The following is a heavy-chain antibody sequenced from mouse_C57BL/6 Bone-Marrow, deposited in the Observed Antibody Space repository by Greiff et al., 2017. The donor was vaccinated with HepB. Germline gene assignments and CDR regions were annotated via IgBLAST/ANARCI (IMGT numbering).Heavy chain of an antibody. V-gene: IGHV1-69*01. Sequence: QVQLKHPGAELVMPGASVKLSCKASGYTFTSYWMHWVKQRPGQGLEWIGEIDPSDSYTNYNQKFKGKSTLTVDKSSSTAYMQLSSLTSEDSAVYYCARGGGSSRDYAMDYWGQGTSVTVSS. D-gene: IGHD1-1*01. CDR2: IDPSDSYT. CDR3: ARGGGSSRDYAMDY. J-gene: IGHJ4*01. CDR1: GYTFTSYW.